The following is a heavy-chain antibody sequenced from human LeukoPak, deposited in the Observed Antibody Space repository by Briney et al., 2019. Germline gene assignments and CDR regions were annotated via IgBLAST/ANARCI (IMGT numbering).Heavy chain of an antibody. CDR3: ASSEAVAGTGNFDY. D-gene: IGHD6-19*01. V-gene: IGHV3-53*01. CDR1: GFTVSRNY. Sequence: PGGSLRLSCAASGFTVSRNYMSWVRQAPGKGLEWVSVIYSGGSTYYADSVKGRFTVSRDNSKNTLYLRMNSLRAEDTAVYYCASSEAVAGTGNFDYWGQGTLVTVSS. J-gene: IGHJ4*02. CDR2: IYSGGST.